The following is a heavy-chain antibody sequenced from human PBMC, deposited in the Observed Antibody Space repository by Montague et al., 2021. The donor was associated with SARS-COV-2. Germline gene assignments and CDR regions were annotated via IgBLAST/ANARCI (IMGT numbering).Heavy chain of an antibody. J-gene: IGHJ3*02. D-gene: IGHD2-21*01. CDR1: GGSISSGGYY. CDR2: IYYSGST. CDR3: ARAFVVVIAIDAFDI. V-gene: IGHV4-31*03. Sequence: TLSLTCTVSGGSISSGGYYWSWIRQHPGKGLEWIGYIYYSGSTYYNPSLKSRVTISVSTSKNQFSLKLSSVTAADTAVYYCARAFVVVIAIDAFDIWGQGKMVTVSS.